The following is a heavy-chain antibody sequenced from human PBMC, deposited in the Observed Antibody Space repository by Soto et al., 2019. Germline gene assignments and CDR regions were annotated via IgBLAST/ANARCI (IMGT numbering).Heavy chain of an antibody. Sequence: QVQLVQSGAEVKKPGASVEVSCKASGYTFTTYYIHWVRHAPGQGLEWMGVINPGGVSTKYSQKFQDRVTMPSDTSTSTVYMDLSSLRSEDTAVYFCARGGNGDNVGYWYFDLWGRGTQVTVSP. J-gene: IGHJ2*01. CDR1: GYTFTTYY. D-gene: IGHD4-17*01. CDR3: ARGGNGDNVGYWYFDL. CDR2: INPGGVST. V-gene: IGHV1-46*01.